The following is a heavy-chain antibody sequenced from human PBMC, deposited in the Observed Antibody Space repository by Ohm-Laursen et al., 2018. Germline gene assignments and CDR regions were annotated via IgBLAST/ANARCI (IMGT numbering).Heavy chain of an antibody. CDR3: ARGRDGYNYYFDY. V-gene: IGHV4-59*01. D-gene: IGHD5-24*01. CDR1: GGSISGYY. Sequence: GTLSLTCTVSGGSISGYYWSWIRQPPGKGLEWIGYIYYSGSTNYNPSLKSRVTMSVDASKNQFSLSLSSVTAADTAVYYCARGRDGYNYYFDYWGQGTLVTVSS. J-gene: IGHJ4*02. CDR2: IYYSGST.